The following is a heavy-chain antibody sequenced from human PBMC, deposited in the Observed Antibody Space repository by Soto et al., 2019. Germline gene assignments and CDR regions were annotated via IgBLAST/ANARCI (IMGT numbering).Heavy chain of an antibody. D-gene: IGHD4-17*01. CDR1: ASTFTGYT. CDR2: ISTFNGNT. CDR3: ARGTVTSGRWFGP. J-gene: IGHJ5*02. V-gene: IGHV1-18*04. Sequence: QVPLVQSGTEVKEPGASVKVSCKASASTFTGYTINWVRQAPGQGLEWMGWISTFNGNTKYAGNFEGRVTMTTNTSTTTAYMEPTSLTFDDPAVYFCARGTVTSGRWFGPWGQGTLVSVSS.